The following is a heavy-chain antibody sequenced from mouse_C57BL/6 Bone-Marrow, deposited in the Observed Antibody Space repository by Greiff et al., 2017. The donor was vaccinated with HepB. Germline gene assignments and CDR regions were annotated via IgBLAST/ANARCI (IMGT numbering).Heavy chain of an antibody. J-gene: IGHJ2*01. CDR1: GFTFTDYY. CDR3: ARYYGECFDY. V-gene: IGHV7-3*01. D-gene: IGHD1-2*01. Sequence: EVKLVESGGGLVQPGGSLSLSCAASGFTFTDYYMSWVRQPPGKALEWVGFIRNKANGYTTEYSASVKGRFTISRDNSQSILYLQMNALRAEDSATCYCARYYGECFDYWGQGTTLTVSS. CDR2: IRNKANGYTT.